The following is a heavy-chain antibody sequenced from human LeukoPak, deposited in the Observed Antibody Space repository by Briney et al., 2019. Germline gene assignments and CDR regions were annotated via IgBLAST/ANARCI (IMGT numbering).Heavy chain of an antibody. V-gene: IGHV3-23*01. D-gene: IGHD5-12*01. Sequence: QAGGSLRLSCAASGFTFSSYAMSWVRQAPGKGLEWVSGISGSGGSTYYADSVKGRFTISRDNAKNSLYLQMNSLRTEDTALYYCAKDRAYSGYDALDYWGQGTLVTVSS. CDR2: ISGSGGST. CDR1: GFTFSSYA. J-gene: IGHJ4*02. CDR3: AKDRAYSGYDALDY.